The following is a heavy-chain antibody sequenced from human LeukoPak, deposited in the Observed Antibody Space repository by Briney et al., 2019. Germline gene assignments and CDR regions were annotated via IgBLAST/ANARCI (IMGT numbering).Heavy chain of an antibody. CDR3: ARSDYFHN. V-gene: IGHV3-74*01. J-gene: IGHJ3*01. CDR2: SKYDGSTK. Sequence: GGTLRLSCEASGFSLSGSWMHWVRQAPGKGLMWVSQSKYDGSTKSYAASVRGRFTISRDNAKNTLYLHMDSLRAEDTAVYYCARSDYFHNWGQGTMVVVSA. CDR1: GFSLSGSW. D-gene: IGHD3-10*01.